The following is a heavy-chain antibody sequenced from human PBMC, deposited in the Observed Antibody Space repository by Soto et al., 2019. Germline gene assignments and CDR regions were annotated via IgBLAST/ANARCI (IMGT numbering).Heavy chain of an antibody. J-gene: IGHJ4*02. V-gene: IGHV4-61*01. D-gene: IGHD3-10*01. CDR3: AREGEGFDY. CDR1: GGSVIRGSYY. Sequence: PSETLSLTCTVSGGSVIRGSYYWSWIRQPPGKGLEWIGYMYCSGSTNYNPSLKSRVTISVDTSKNQFSLKLSSVTAADTAIYYCAREGEGFDYWGQGTQVTVSS. CDR2: MYCSGST.